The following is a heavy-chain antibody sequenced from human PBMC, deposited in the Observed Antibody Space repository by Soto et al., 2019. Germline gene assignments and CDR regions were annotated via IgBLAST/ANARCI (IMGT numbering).Heavy chain of an antibody. CDR3: AKDIVRYTYGACDY. D-gene: IGHD5-18*01. J-gene: IGHJ4*02. Sequence: QVQLVESGGAVVQPGKSLRLSCAASGFTFNTYGMYWVRQAPGKGLEWVAAISYDGSNKYHADSVKGRFTISRDNSKKTIYLQMNSLRVEDTAVYYCAKDIVRYTYGACDYWGQGALVTVSS. CDR2: ISYDGSNK. V-gene: IGHV3-30*18. CDR1: GFTFNTYG.